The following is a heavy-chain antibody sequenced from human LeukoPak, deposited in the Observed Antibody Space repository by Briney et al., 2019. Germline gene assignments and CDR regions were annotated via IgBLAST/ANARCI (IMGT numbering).Heavy chain of an antibody. V-gene: IGHV1-69*13. J-gene: IGHJ4*02. CDR2: IIPIFGTA. CDR1: GGTFSSYA. Sequence: ASVKVSCKASGGTFSSYAISWVRQAPGQGLEWMGGIIPIFGTANYAQKFRGRVTITADESTSTAYMELSSLRSEDTAVYYCARAKGSSSGGNFDYWGQGTLVTVSS. CDR3: ARAKGSSSGGNFDY. D-gene: IGHD6-6*01.